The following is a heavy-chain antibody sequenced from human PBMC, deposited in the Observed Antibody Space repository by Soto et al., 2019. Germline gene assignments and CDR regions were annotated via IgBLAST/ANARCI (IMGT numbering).Heavy chain of an antibody. CDR2: IYWNEIQ. CDR1: GFSLSTSGVG. V-gene: IGHV2-5*01. D-gene: IGHD2-8*01. J-gene: IGHJ4*02. CDR3: ANTRVTDTLDH. Sequence: QITLKESGPTLVKPTQTLTLTCTFSGFSLSTSGVGVAWIRQPPGKALEWLALIYWNEIQRYSPSLKSRLTITKAPSRNQVLLTMTQMDPVDTATYYCANTRVTDTLDHWGQVTLVTVSS.